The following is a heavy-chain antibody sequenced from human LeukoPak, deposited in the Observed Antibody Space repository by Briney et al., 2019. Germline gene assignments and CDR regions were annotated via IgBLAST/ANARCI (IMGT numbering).Heavy chain of an antibody. J-gene: IGHJ4*02. CDR1: GFTFSSYA. CDR3: SNWVEGVRPSLDY. V-gene: IGHV3-23*01. D-gene: IGHD3-16*01. Sequence: PPGGSLRLSCTASGFTFSSYAMNWVRQAPGTGLGWVSAISNSGRNTYYADSVKGRFTISRDNSKNTLYLEMNSLRAEDTAVYYCSNWVEGVRPSLDYWGQGALVTVSS. CDR2: ISNSGRNT.